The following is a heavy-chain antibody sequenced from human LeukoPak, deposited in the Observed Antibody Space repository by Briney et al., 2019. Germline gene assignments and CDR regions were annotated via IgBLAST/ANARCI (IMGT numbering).Heavy chain of an antibody. CDR2: IRSKAYGGTT. V-gene: IGHV3-49*04. CDR1: GFTFGDYA. CDR3: TRNPVPYYYYGSGFHWAFDY. D-gene: IGHD3-10*01. Sequence: GGSLRLSCTASGFTFGDYAMSWVRQAPGKGLEWVGFIRSKAYGGTTEYAASVKGRFTISRDNSKSIAYLQMNSLKTEDTAVYYCTRNPVPYYYYGSGFHWAFDYWGQGTLVTVSS. J-gene: IGHJ4*02.